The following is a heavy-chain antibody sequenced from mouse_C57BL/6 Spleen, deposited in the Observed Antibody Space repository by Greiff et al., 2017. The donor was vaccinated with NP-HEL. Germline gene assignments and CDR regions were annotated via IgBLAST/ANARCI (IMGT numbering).Heavy chain of an antibody. Sequence: QVQLQQSGPELVKPGASVKISCKASGYSFTSYYIHWVKQRPGQGLEWIGWISPGSGNTKYNEKFKGKATLTADTSSSTAYMQLSSLTSEDSAVYYCAREGAMDYWGQGTSVTVSS. V-gene: IGHV1-66*01. CDR1: GYSFTSYY. J-gene: IGHJ4*01. CDR3: AREGAMDY. CDR2: ISPGSGNT.